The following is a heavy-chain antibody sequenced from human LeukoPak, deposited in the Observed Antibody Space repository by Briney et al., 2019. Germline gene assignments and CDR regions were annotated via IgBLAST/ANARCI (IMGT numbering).Heavy chain of an antibody. CDR1: GFTFSNAW. J-gene: IGHJ4*02. V-gene: IGHV3-15*01. Sequence: GGSLRLSCAASGFTFSNAWMSWVRQAPGKGLEWVGRIKSKTDGGTTDYAAPVKGRFTISRDDSKNTLYLQMNSLKTEDTAAYYCTTEGPEGGWYEDYWGQGTLVTVSS. D-gene: IGHD6-19*01. CDR2: IKSKTDGGTT. CDR3: TTEGPEGGWYEDY.